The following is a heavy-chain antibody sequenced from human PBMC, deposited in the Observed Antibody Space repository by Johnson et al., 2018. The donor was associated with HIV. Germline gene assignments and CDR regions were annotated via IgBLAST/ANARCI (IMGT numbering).Heavy chain of an antibody. CDR2: ISYDGSNR. CDR1: GFSFSTYT. Sequence: QVQLVDSGGGVVQPGRSLRLFCAVSGFSFSTYTMHWVRQAPGRGLEWVAVISYDGSNRYYADSVKGRFTISRDTSKDTLSLQMSSLRREDTAVYYCARGRKDIAAVDGLDTDGFDMWGQGTMVTVSS. J-gene: IGHJ3*02. V-gene: IGHV3-30*04. D-gene: IGHD6-25*01. CDR3: ARGRKDIAAVDGLDTDGFDM.